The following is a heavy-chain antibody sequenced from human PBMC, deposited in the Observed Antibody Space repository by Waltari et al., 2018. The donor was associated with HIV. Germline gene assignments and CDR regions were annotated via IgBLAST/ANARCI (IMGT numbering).Heavy chain of an antibody. Sequence: QVQLVQSGAEVKKPGASVKVSCKASGYTFPSYDLHWVRQAPGQRLEWMGWINAGNGNTKYSQKFQGRVTITRDTSASTAYMELSSLRSEDTAVYYCARVWVPYSGYDSHYYGMDVWGQGTTVTVSS. V-gene: IGHV1-3*01. J-gene: IGHJ6*02. D-gene: IGHD5-12*01. CDR2: INAGNGNT. CDR1: GYTFPSYD. CDR3: ARVWVPYSGYDSHYYGMDV.